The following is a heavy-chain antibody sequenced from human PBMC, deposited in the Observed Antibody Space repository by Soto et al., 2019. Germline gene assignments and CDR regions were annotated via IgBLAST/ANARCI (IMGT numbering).Heavy chain of an antibody. D-gene: IGHD3-10*01. Sequence: EVQLVESGGGLVKPGGSLRLSCAASGFTFSSYSMNWVRQAPGKGLEWVSSISSSSSYIYYADSVKGRFTISRDNAKNSLYLQMNSLRAEDTAVYYCARDERYYGSGSYYYVVLVDFDYLGQGTLVTVSS. V-gene: IGHV3-21*01. CDR3: ARDERYYGSGSYYYVVLVDFDY. CDR1: GFTFSSYS. CDR2: ISSSSSYI. J-gene: IGHJ4*02.